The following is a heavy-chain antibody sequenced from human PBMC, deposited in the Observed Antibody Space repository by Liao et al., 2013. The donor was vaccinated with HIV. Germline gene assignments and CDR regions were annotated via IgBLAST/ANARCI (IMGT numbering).Heavy chain of an antibody. CDR2: VHYSGGT. CDR1: GDSVGGGSYF. J-gene: IGHJ4*02. CDR3: ARGGVDSAMGPRRPLDY. D-gene: IGHD5-18*01. V-gene: IGHV4-61*10. Sequence: QLQLQESGPGLVKPSQTLSLSCYVSGDSVGGGSYFLNWVRQPAGKGLEWMGYVHYSGGTNYNPALKSRVTISLDMSKNQFSLNLTSVTAADTAVYYCARGGVDSAMGPRRPLDYWGQGTLVTVSS.